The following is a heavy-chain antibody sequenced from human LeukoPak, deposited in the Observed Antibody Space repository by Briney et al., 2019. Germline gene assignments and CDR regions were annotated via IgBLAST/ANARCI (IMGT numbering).Heavy chain of an antibody. CDR3: ARGFRGDNFDY. J-gene: IGHJ4*02. V-gene: IGHV4-59*08. Sequence: SETLSLTCAVYGGSFSGYYWSWIRQSPGKGLEWIGYIYYTGTSYNPSLKSRVTISVDTSKNQFSLKLSSVTAADTAVYFCARGFRGDNFDYWGQGTLVTVSS. CDR2: IYYTGT. D-gene: IGHD7-27*01. CDR1: GGSFSGYY.